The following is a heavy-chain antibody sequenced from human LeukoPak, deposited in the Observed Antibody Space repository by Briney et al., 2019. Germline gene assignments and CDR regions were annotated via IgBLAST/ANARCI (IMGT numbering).Heavy chain of an antibody. J-gene: IGHJ6*02. Sequence: ASVKVSCKASGYTFITYGISWVRQALGQGLEWMGWISTYNANTNYAQKFQGRVTMTTDTSTSTAYMELRSLRSDDTAVYYCARDRSVSAVAGYYGMDVWGQGTTVTVSS. CDR3: ARDRSVSAVAGYYGMDV. CDR1: GYTFITYG. D-gene: IGHD6-19*01. V-gene: IGHV1-18*01. CDR2: ISTYNANT.